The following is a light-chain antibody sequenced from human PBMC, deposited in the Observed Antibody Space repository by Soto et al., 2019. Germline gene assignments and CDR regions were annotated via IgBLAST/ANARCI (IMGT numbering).Light chain of an antibody. CDR2: GAS. CDR1: QSVSSSY. J-gene: IGKJ4*01. CDR3: QQCTGSPLT. Sequence: EIVLTQSPGTLSLSPGERATLSCRASQSVSSSYLVWYQQKPGQAPRLLIYGASSRATGIPDRFSGSGSGTDFTLTISRLEPEDFAVYYCQQCTGSPLTFGGGTKVEIK. V-gene: IGKV3-20*01.